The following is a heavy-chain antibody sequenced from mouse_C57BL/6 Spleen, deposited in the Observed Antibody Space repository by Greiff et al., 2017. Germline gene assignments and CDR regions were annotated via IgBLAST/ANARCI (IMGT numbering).Heavy chain of an antibody. J-gene: IGHJ3*01. CDR3: ARPPTVVAPY. V-gene: IGHV1-81*01. CDR2: IYPRSGNT. Sequence: VQLVESGAELARPGASVKLSCKASGYTFTSYGISWVKQRTGQGLVWIGEIYPRSGNTYYNEKFKGKATLTADKSSSTAYMELRSLTSEDSAVYFCARPPTVVAPYWGQGTLVTVSA. CDR1: GYTFTSYG. D-gene: IGHD1-1*01.